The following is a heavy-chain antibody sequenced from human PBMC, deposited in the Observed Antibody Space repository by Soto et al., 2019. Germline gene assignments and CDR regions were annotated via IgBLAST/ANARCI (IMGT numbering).Heavy chain of an antibody. D-gene: IGHD6-19*01. CDR1: GGSISSSNW. J-gene: IGHJ4*02. Sequence: TSETLSLTCAVSGGSISSSNWWSWVRQPPGKGLEWIGEIYHSASTNYNPSLKSRVTISVYKSKNQFSLKLSSVTAADTAVYYCARIAVAGTRFDYWGQGTLVTVSS. CDR3: ARIAVAGTRFDY. V-gene: IGHV4-4*02. CDR2: IYHSAST.